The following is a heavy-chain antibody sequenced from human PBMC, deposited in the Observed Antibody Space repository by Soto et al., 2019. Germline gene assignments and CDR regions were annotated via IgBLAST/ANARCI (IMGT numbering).Heavy chain of an antibody. V-gene: IGHV4-34*01. D-gene: IGHD3-10*01. J-gene: IGHJ4*02. CDR2: INHSGST. Sequence: SETLSLTCAVYGGSFSGYYWSWIRQPPGKGLEWIGEINHSGSTNYNPSLKSRVTISVDTSKNQFSLKLSSVTTADTAVYYCARGGRRGSGSYYKGDYWGQGTLVTVSS. CDR3: ARGGRRGSGSYYKGDY. CDR1: GGSFSGYY.